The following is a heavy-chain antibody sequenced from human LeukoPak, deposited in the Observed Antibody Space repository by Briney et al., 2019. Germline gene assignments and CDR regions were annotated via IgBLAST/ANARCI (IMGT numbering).Heavy chain of an antibody. V-gene: IGHV3-21*01. CDR3: ARDRGGTMYAAFDY. CDR2: ISSSSSYI. Sequence: PGGSLRLSCVASGFTFSDYRMNWVRQAPGKGLEWVSSISSSSSYIYYADSVKGRFTISRDNAKNSLYLQMNSLRAEDTAVYYCARDRGGTMYAAFDYWGQGTLVTVSS. CDR1: GFTFSDYR. D-gene: IGHD1-1*01. J-gene: IGHJ4*02.